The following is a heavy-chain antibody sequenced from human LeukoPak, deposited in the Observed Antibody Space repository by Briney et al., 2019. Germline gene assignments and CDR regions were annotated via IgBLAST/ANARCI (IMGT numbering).Heavy chain of an antibody. CDR2: ISGSGGST. CDR3: ARDLADIVVVPAAYYYYYYGMDV. D-gene: IGHD2-2*01. J-gene: IGHJ6*02. CDR1: GFTFSSYA. Sequence: GGSLRLSCAASGFTFSSYAMSWVRQAPGKGLEWVSAISGSGGSTYYADSVKGWFTISRDNSKNTLYLQMNSLRAEDTAVYYCARDLADIVVVPAAYYYYYYGMDVWGQGTTVTVSS. V-gene: IGHV3-23*01.